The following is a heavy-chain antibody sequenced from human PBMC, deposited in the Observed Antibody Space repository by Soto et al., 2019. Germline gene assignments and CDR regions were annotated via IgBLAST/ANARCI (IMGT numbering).Heavy chain of an antibody. J-gene: IGHJ6*03. V-gene: IGHV3-23*01. CDR1: GFTFSSYA. CDR2: ISGSGGST. D-gene: IGHD4-4*01. Sequence: GGSLRLSRGASGFTFSSYAMSWVRQAPGKGLEWVSAISGSGGSTYYADSVKGRFTISRDNSKNTLYLQMNSLRAEDTAVYYCAKHGYSNYGFYYYYMDVWGKGTTVTVSS. CDR3: AKHGYSNYGFYYYYMDV.